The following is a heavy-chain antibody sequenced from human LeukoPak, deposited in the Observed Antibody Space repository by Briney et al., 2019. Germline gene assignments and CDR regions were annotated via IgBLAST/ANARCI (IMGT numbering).Heavy chain of an antibody. Sequence: GGSLRLSCAASGFTFSTYSMNWVRQAPGKGLEWVSSISSSSSYIYYADSVKGRFTISRDNAKNSLYLQMNSLRAEDTAVYYCARTYYDILTGYNPYFDYWGQGILVTVSS. D-gene: IGHD3-9*01. CDR2: ISSSSSYI. V-gene: IGHV3-21*01. CDR3: ARTYYDILTGYNPYFDY. J-gene: IGHJ4*02. CDR1: GFTFSTYS.